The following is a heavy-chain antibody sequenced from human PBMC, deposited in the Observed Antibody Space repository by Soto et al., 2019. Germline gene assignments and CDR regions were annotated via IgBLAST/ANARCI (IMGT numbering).Heavy chain of an antibody. CDR1: GGSVSSGSYY. D-gene: IGHD3-10*01. CDR2: IYYSGST. J-gene: IGHJ4*02. Sequence: WETLSLTCTVSGGSVSSGSYYWSWIRQPPGKGLEWIGYIYYSGSTNYNPSLKSRVTISVDTSKNQFSLKLSSVTAADTAVYYCARGLGYYGSGSFPFDYWGQGTLVTVSS. CDR3: ARGLGYYGSGSFPFDY. V-gene: IGHV4-61*01.